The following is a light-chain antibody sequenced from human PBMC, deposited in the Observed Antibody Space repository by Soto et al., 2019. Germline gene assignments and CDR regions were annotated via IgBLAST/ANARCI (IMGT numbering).Light chain of an antibody. CDR1: QNISSRY. Sequence: EMVLTQSPATLSLSPGDRATLSCGASQNISSRYLAWYQQKPGLAPRLLIYDASTRATGIPDRFSGSGSGTDFTLTISRLEPEDFAVYYCQQYGSSPLTFGPGTKVDIK. CDR3: QQYGSSPLT. J-gene: IGKJ3*01. V-gene: IGKV3D-20*01. CDR2: DAS.